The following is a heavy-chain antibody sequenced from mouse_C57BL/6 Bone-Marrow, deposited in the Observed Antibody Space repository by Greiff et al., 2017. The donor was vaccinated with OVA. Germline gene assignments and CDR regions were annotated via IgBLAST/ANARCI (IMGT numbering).Heavy chain of an antibody. CDR3: TGYEYVDY. D-gene: IGHD2-3*01. CDR1: GFTFSNYW. CDR2: IRLKSDNYAT. J-gene: IGHJ2*01. V-gene: IGHV6-3*01. Sequence: EVKLMESGGGLVQPGGSMKLSCVASGFTFSNYWMNWVRQSPEKGLEWVAQIRLKSDNYATHYAESVKGRFTISRDDSKSSVYLQMNNLRAEDTGMYYCTGYEYVDYWGEGTTLTVSS.